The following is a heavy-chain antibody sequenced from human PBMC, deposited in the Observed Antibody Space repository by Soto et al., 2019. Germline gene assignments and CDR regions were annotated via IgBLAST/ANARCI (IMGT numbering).Heavy chain of an antibody. D-gene: IGHD2-2*01. CDR1: GGSISSGGSY. V-gene: IGHV4-30-4*01. J-gene: IGHJ4*02. CDR3: ARYCSTTRCPFDY. Sequence: PSETLSLTCTVSGGSISSGGSYWGCIRQPPGKGLEWIGYIYYSGNTYFNPSLKSRVTLSVDTPKNQFSLNLSSVTAADTAVYYCARYCSTTRCPFDYWGQGTLVTVSS. CDR2: IYYSGNT.